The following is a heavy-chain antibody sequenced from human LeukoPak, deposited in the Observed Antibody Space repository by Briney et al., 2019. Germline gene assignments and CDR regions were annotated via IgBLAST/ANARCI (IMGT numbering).Heavy chain of an antibody. Sequence: ASVKVSCKVSGYTFTTQTITWLRQAPGHGLEWMGWISGFDGDTDYAQKFQGRVTMTTDTSTNTAYMEVTSLRSDGTAVYYCARGYGATSDFEYWGQGTLVIVSS. J-gene: IGHJ4*02. CDR2: ISGFDGDT. V-gene: IGHV1-18*01. D-gene: IGHD4-23*01. CDR1: GYTFTTQT. CDR3: ARGYGATSDFEY.